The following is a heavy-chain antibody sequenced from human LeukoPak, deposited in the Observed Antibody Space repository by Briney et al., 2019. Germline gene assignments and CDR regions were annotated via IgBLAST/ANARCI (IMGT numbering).Heavy chain of an antibody. CDR2: TQPSGST. D-gene: IGHD4-17*01. CDR1: GGSISSYY. Sequence: PAVTLSLTCTVSGGSISSYYWSWIRQPPGKGLEWIGYTQPSGSTNYNPSHKSRVTISVDTSNNQFYLKVSTVTAADTAVYYCARLKVDYGDYTFDYWGQGSLVTVSS. V-gene: IGHV4-59*01. CDR3: ARLKVDYGDYTFDY. J-gene: IGHJ4*02.